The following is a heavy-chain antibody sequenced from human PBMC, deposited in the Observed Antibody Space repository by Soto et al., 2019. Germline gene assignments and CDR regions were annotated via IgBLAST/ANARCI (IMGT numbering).Heavy chain of an antibody. CDR2: IIPSFGTA. D-gene: IGHD2-15*01. Sequence: SVKVSCKASGGTFSSYAISWVRQAPVQGLEWMGGIIPSFGTANYSQKFQGRVTITADESTSTAYMELSSLRSEDTAVYYCARDRCSGGSCYGYFDYWGQGTLVTVSS. CDR3: ARDRCSGGSCYGYFDY. V-gene: IGHV1-69*01. CDR1: GGTFSSYA. J-gene: IGHJ4*02.